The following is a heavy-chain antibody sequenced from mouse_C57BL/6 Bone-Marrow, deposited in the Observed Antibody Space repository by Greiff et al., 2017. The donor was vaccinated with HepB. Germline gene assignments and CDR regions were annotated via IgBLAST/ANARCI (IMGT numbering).Heavy chain of an antibody. CDR3: ARPYYYGSSYGGFAY. J-gene: IGHJ3*01. Sequence: DVHLVESGGGLVQPGASLKLSCAASGFTFSDYYMYWVRQTPEKRLEWVAYISNGGGSTYYPDTVKGRFTISRDNAKNTLYLQMSRLKSEDTAMYYCARPYYYGSSYGGFAYWGQGTLVTVSA. CDR1: GFTFSDYY. V-gene: IGHV5-12*01. D-gene: IGHD1-1*01. CDR2: ISNGGGST.